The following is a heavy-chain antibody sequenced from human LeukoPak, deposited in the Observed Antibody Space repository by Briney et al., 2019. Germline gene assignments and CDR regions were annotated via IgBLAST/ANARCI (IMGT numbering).Heavy chain of an antibody. Sequence: GGSLRLSCAASGFTFSSYAMSWVRQAPGKGLEWVSDINGSSGSTYYADSVEGRFTISRDNSKNTPYLQMNSLRAEDTALYYCAKAAFYYDSSARAFDIWGQGTMVTVSS. D-gene: IGHD3-22*01. J-gene: IGHJ3*02. CDR2: INGSSGST. CDR3: AKAAFYYDSSARAFDI. CDR1: GFTFSSYA. V-gene: IGHV3-23*01.